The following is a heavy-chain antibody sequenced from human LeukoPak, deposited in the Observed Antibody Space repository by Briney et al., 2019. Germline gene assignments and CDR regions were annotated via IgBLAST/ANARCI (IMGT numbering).Heavy chain of an antibody. V-gene: IGHV1-18*01. Sequence: ASVKVSCKASGGTFSSYAISWVRQAPGQGLEWMGGIIAYNGNTNYAQKLQGRVTMTTDTSTSTAYMELRSLRSDDTAVYYCARPLSPYYGMDVWGQGTTVTVSS. CDR3: ARPLSPYYGMDV. CDR2: IIAYNGNT. D-gene: IGHD3-16*02. CDR1: GGTFSSYA. J-gene: IGHJ6*02.